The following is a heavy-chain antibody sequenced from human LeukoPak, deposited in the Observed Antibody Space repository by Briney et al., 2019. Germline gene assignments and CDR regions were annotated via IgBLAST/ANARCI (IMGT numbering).Heavy chain of an antibody. J-gene: IGHJ3*02. CDR3: ARRFHDSSGAYDAFDI. CDR1: GGTFSSKD. D-gene: IGHD3-22*01. CDR2: MTPTSGTG. Sequence: SVKVSCKASGGTFSSKDITWVRQAPGQGLEWVGGMTPTSGTGNTAQKFQGRVTITADESTSTAYMELSSLRSEDTAVYYCARRFHDSSGAYDAFDIWGQGTMVTVSS. V-gene: IGHV1-69*01.